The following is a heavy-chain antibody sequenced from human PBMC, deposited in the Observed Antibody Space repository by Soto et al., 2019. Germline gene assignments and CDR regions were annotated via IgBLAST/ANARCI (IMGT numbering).Heavy chain of an antibody. CDR1: GFTVSYNY. CDR3: ARGMYGSGSYYIGDAFDM. V-gene: IGHV3-53*01. CDR2: IYRGGDT. Sequence: GGSLRLSCAVSGFTVSYNYMNWVRQAPGKGLEWVSVIYRGGDTFYADSVKGRFTISRDNSKNTLYLQMNSLRAEDTAVYYCARGMYGSGSYYIGDAFDMWGQGTMVTVS. J-gene: IGHJ3*02. D-gene: IGHD3-10*01.